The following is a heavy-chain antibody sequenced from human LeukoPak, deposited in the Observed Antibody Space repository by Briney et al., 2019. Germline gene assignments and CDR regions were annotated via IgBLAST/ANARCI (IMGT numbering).Heavy chain of an antibody. D-gene: IGHD5-12*01. V-gene: IGHV1-8*01. CDR1: GYTFTSYD. J-gene: IGHJ4*02. Sequence: ASVKVSCKASGYTFTSYDINWVRQATGQGLEWMGWMNPNSGSTGYAQKFQGRVTMTRNTSISTAYMELSSLRSEDTAVYYCARGYSGYDSFDYWGQGTLVTVSS. CDR3: ARGYSGYDSFDY. CDR2: MNPNSGST.